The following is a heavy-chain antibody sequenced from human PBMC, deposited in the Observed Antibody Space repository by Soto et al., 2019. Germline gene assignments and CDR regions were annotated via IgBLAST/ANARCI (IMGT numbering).Heavy chain of an antibody. V-gene: IGHV4-30-4*01. D-gene: IGHD3-10*01. Sequence: SETLSLTCTVSGGSISSGDYYWSWIRQPPGKGLEWIGYIYYSGSTYYNPSLKSRVTISVDTSKNQFSLKLNSMTAADTAVYYCARHNYGSGSTYFDYWGQGTRVTVSS. J-gene: IGHJ4*02. CDR3: ARHNYGSGSTYFDY. CDR2: IYYSGST. CDR1: GGSISSGDYY.